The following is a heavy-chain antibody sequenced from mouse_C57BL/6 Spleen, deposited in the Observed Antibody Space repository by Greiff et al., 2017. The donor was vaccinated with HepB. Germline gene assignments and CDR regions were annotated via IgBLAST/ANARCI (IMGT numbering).Heavy chain of an antibody. D-gene: IGHD2-4*01. CDR3: AREDDYDVDY. CDR1: GYTFTSYW. Sequence: QVQLKQPGAELVKPGASVKLSCKASGYTFTSYWMHWVKQRPGRGLEWIGRIDPNSGGTKYNEKFKSKATLTVDKPSSTAYMQLSSLTSEDSAVYYCAREDDYDVDYWGQGTTLTVSS. V-gene: IGHV1-72*01. J-gene: IGHJ2*01. CDR2: IDPNSGGT.